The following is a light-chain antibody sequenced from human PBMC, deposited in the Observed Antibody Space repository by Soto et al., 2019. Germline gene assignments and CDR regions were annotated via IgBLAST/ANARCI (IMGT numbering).Light chain of an antibody. V-gene: IGLV1-44*01. CDR2: RDN. Sequence: QSVLTQPPSASGTPGQRVAISCSGGSSDIGSNPVNWYLHLPGAAPKLLIYRDNQRPSGIPDRFSGSKSGTSASLTISGLQSPDEADYFCSAWDDNIYGPVFGGGTKLTVL. J-gene: IGLJ2*01. CDR3: SAWDDNIYGPV. CDR1: SSDIGSNP.